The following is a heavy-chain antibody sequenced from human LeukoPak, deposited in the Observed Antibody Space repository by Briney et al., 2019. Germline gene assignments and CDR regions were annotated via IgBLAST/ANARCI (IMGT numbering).Heavy chain of an antibody. Sequence: PGRSLRLSCAASGFTFSSYGMHWVRQAPGKGLEWVAVISYDGSNKYYADSVKGRFTISRDNSKNTLYLQMNSLRAEDTAVYYCARDYDFWSGYYIWFDPWGQGTLVTVSS. CDR3: ARDYDFWSGYYIWFDP. V-gene: IGHV3-30*03. J-gene: IGHJ5*02. D-gene: IGHD3-3*01. CDR1: GFTFSSYG. CDR2: ISYDGSNK.